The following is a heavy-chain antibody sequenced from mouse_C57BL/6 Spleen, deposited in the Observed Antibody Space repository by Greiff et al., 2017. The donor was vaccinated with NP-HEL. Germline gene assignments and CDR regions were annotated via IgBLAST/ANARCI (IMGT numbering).Heavy chain of an antibody. J-gene: IGHJ4*01. CDR3: ARDYDGYGYYAMDY. CDR2: IWSDGST. CDR1: GFSLTSYG. V-gene: IGHV2-6*03. Sequence: VQLVESGPGLVAPSQSLSITCTVSGFSLTSYGVHWVRQPPGKGLEWLVVIWSDGSTTYNSALKSRLSISKDNSKSQVFLKMNSLQTDDTAMYYCARDYDGYGYYAMDYWGQGTSVTVSS. D-gene: IGHD2-3*01.